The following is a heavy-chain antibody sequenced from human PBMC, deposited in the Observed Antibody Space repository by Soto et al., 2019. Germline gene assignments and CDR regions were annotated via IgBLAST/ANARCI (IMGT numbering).Heavy chain of an antibody. J-gene: IGHJ6*02. CDR2: IDPSDSYT. D-gene: IGHD3-10*01. CDR3: ATQARGENYYYYYGMDV. V-gene: IGHV5-10-1*01. Sequence: PGESLKISCKGSGYSFTSYWISWVRQMPGKGLEWMGRIDPSDSYTNYSPSFQGHVTISADKSISTAYLQWSSLKASDTAMYYCATQARGENYYYYYGMDVWGQGTTVTVSS. CDR1: GYSFTSYW.